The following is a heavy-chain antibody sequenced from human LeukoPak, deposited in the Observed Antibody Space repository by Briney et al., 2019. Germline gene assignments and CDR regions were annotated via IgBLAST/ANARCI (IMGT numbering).Heavy chain of an antibody. D-gene: IGHD5-18*01. V-gene: IGHV3-48*03. CDR3: ARADGGYSYGRYY. J-gene: IGHJ4*02. Sequence: VGSLRLSCAASGFTFSSYEMNWVRQAPGKGLEWVSYISSSGSTIYYADSVKGRFTISRDNAKNSLYLQMNSLRAEDTAVYYCARADGGYSYGRYYWGQGTLVTVSS. CDR2: ISSSGSTI. CDR1: GFTFSSYE.